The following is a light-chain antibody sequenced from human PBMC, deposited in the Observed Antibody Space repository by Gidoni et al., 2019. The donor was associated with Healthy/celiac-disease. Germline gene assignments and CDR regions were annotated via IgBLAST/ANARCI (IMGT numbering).Light chain of an antibody. CDR3: AAWDDSLNGPV. J-gene: IGLJ2*01. Sequence: QSVLTQPPSASGNPGQRVTISCSGSSSNIGSNTVNWYQQLPGTAPKLLIYSNTQRPSGVPDRFSGSKSGTSASLAIRGLQSEDEADYYCAAWDDSLNGPVFGGGTKLTVL. CDR2: SNT. CDR1: SSNIGSNT. V-gene: IGLV1-44*01.